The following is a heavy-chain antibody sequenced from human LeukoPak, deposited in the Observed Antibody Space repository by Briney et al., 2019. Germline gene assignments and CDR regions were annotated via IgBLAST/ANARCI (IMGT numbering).Heavy chain of an antibody. J-gene: IGHJ6*03. CDR3: ARGSYSSSSGYYYYYMGV. CDR2: IYYSGST. V-gene: IGHV4-59*11. CDR1: GGSISSHY. D-gene: IGHD6-6*01. Sequence: SETLSLTCTVSGGSISSHYWSWIRQPPGKGLEWIGYIYYSGSTNYNPSLKSRVTISVDSSKNQFSLKLSSVTAADTAVYYCARGSYSSSSGYYYYYMGVWGKGTTVTVSS.